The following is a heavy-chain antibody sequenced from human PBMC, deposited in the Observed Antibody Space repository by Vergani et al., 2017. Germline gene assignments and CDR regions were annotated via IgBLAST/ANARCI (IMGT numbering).Heavy chain of an antibody. D-gene: IGHD2-8*02. Sequence: VQLVESGGGLVQPGRSLRLSCTASGFTFGDYAMSWVRQAPGKGLEWVAVIWYDGSNKYYADSVKGRFTISRDNSKNTLYLQMNSLRAEDTAVYYCARDLVVYATREASPIDYWGQGTLVTVSS. CDR1: GFTFGDYA. J-gene: IGHJ4*02. CDR3: ARDLVVYATREASPIDY. V-gene: IGHV3-33*01. CDR2: IWYDGSNK.